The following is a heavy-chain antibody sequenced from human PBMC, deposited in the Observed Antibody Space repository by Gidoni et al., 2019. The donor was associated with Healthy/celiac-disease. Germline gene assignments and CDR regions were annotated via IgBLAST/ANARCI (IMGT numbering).Heavy chain of an antibody. CDR3: AKANTARVHYYYYGMDV. Sequence: QVQLVESGGGVVQPGRSLRLSCAASGFTFSSYGMHWVRQAPGKGLEWVAVISYDGSNKYYADSVKGRFTISRDNSKNTLYLQMNSLRAEDTAVYYCAKANTARVHYYYYGMDVWGQGTTVTVSS. D-gene: IGHD5-18*01. CDR1: GFTFSSYG. J-gene: IGHJ6*02. V-gene: IGHV3-30*18. CDR2: ISYDGSNK.